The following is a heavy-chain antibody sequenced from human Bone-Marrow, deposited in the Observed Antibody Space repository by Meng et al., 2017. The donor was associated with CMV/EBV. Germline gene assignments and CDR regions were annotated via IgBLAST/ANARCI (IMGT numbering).Heavy chain of an antibody. Sequence: GGSFRGYSCPWIRPPPGQGLEWIGEINHSGSTNYNPSLKSRVTISVDTSKTQFSLKLSSVTAADTAVYYCARGLGYEGQQLVLAGFDYWGQGTLVTVSS. CDR2: INHSGST. CDR3: ARGLGYEGQQLVLAGFDY. CDR1: GGSFRGYS. V-gene: IGHV4-34*01. J-gene: IGHJ4*02. D-gene: IGHD6-13*01.